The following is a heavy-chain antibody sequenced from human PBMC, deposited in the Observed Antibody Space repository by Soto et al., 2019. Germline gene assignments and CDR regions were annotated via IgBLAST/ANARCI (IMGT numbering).Heavy chain of an antibody. CDR2: VYYSGPT. Sequence: PSETLSLTCTVSGGSISTGSYYWGWIRQPPGKGLEWIGNVYYSGPTYYSPSLKSRVTISVDTSKNQFSLNVGSLSAADTAVYFCARDNGDYAFDLWGQGTLVTVSS. CDR3: ARDNGDYAFDL. CDR1: GGSISTGSYY. D-gene: IGHD4-17*01. V-gene: IGHV4-39*01. J-gene: IGHJ4*02.